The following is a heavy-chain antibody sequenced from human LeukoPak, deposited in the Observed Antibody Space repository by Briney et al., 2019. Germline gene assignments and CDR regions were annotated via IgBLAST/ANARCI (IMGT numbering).Heavy chain of an antibody. V-gene: IGHV3-21*01. CDR3: ARDPRWLVIRRTFDY. J-gene: IGHJ4*02. CDR1: GFTFSSYS. Sequence: GGSLRLSCAASGFTFSSYSMTWVRQAPGKGLEWVSSISSSSSYIYYVDSVKGRFTISRDNAKNSLYLQMNSLRAEDTAVYYCARDPRWLVIRRTFDYWGQGTLVTVSS. D-gene: IGHD6-19*01. CDR2: ISSSSSYI.